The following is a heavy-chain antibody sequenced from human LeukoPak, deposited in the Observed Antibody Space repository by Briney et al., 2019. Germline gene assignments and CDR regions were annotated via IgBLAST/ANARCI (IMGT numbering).Heavy chain of an antibody. J-gene: IGHJ5*02. CDR1: GVTFSSYA. CDR2: IIPIFGTA. CDR3: ANIVVVVAATSKPYNWFDP. Sequence: GASVKVSCKASGVTFSSYAVSWVRQAPGQGLEWMGGIIPIFGTANYAQKFQGRVTITADKSTSTAYMELSSLRSEDTAVYYCANIVVVVAATSKPYNWFDPWGQGTLVTVSS. D-gene: IGHD2-15*01. V-gene: IGHV1-69*06.